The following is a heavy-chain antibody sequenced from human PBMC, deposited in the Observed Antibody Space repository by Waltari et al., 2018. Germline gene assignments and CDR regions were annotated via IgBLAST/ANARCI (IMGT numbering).Heavy chain of an antibody. J-gene: IGHJ4*02. CDR3: ARLGKSGTDRRY. CDR1: GYSISSGYY. CDR2: IYHSGST. V-gene: IGHV4-38-2*01. D-gene: IGHD6-13*01. Sequence: QVQLQESGPGLVKPSETLSLTCAVSGYSISSGYYWGWIRQPPGTGREWIGSIYHSGSTYYNPSLKSRVTISVDPSKNQFSLKLGSVTAADTAVYYCARLGKSGTDRRYWGQGTLVTVSS.